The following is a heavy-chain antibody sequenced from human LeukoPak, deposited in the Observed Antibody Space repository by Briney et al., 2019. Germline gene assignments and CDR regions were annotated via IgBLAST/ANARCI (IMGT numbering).Heavy chain of an antibody. D-gene: IGHD3-3*01. J-gene: IGHJ5*02. CDR3: ARGDYDFLFDP. Sequence: SETLSLTCTVSGVSISGYYWSWIRQPPGKGLEWIGYIYYSGNSNYNPSLKSRVTISVDTSKNQFSLKLSSVTAAGTAVYYCARGDYDFLFDPWGQGTLVTVSS. V-gene: IGHV4-59*01. CDR1: GVSISGYY. CDR2: IYYSGNS.